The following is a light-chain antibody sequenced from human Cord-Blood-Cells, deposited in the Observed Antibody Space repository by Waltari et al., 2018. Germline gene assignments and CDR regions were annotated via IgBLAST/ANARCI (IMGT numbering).Light chain of an antibody. V-gene: IGLV2-14*01. Sequence: QSALTQPASVSGSPGHPITISCTGTSSDVGGYHYVSWYQQHPGKAPKLMIYDVSKRPSGVSNRFSGSKSGNTASLTISGLQAEDEADYYCSSYTSSSTWVFGGGTKLTVL. CDR2: DVS. CDR1: SSDVGGYHY. CDR3: SSYTSSSTWV. J-gene: IGLJ3*02.